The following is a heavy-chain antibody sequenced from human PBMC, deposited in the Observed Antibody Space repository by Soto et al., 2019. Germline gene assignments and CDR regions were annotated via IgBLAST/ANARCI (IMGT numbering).Heavy chain of an antibody. J-gene: IGHJ4*02. D-gene: IGHD3-22*01. CDR2: ISYEGSSR. CDR3: ARKGSYYDSAGLDY. Sequence: QVQLVESGGGVVQPGRSLRLSCAASGFTFSNYGMHWVRQAPGKGLEWVALISYEGSSRYYADSVKGRFTISRDNSKNTLYLQMNSLRSEHRAVYYCARKGSYYDSAGLDYWGQGTLVTVSS. V-gene: IGHV3-30*03. CDR1: GFTFSNYG.